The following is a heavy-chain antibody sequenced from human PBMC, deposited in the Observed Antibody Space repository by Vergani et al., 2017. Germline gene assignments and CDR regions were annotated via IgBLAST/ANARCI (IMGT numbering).Heavy chain of an antibody. CDR1: GGSINSANHY. J-gene: IGHJ6*03. CDR2: IYTSGST. V-gene: IGHV4-61*02. D-gene: IGHD3-3*01. CDR3: ARGLSRFLEWLNYYYYYMDV. Sequence: QLQLQESGPGLVKPSETLSLTCTVSGGSINSANHYWSWIRQPAGKGLEWIGRIYTSGSTNYNPSLKSRVTMSLDTSKNQFSLKLNSVTATDTAVYYCARGLSRFLEWLNYYYYYMDVWGKGTTVTVSS.